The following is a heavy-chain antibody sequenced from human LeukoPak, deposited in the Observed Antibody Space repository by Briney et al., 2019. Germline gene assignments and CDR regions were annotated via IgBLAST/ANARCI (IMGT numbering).Heavy chain of an antibody. V-gene: IGHV3-23*01. CDR3: AKDHVPLNSDFWTHFDY. CDR1: GFTFSSYA. CDR2: VSGSGGST. D-gene: IGHD3-3*01. Sequence: PGGSLRLSCAASGFTFSSYAMTWVRQAPGKGLEWVSGVSGSGGSTYYADSVKGRFTISRDNSKNTLSLQMSSLRAEDTAVYYCAKDHVPLNSDFWTHFDYWGQGALVAVSS. J-gene: IGHJ4*02.